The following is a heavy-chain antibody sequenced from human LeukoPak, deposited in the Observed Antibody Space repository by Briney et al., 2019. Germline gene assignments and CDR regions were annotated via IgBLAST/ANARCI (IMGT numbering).Heavy chain of an antibody. Sequence: GASLRLSCSASGFIFNNYGLMWVRQAPGKGLEWVSAISNDGGGTPYADFVKGGFTISSDNSNNTLSLQMNSLRPDDTALYYCAKGNSSYFADLWGQGTVVTVSS. CDR2: ISNDGGGT. CDR3: AKGNSSYFADL. D-gene: IGHD3-22*01. V-gene: IGHV3-23*01. J-gene: IGHJ5*02. CDR1: GFIFNNYG.